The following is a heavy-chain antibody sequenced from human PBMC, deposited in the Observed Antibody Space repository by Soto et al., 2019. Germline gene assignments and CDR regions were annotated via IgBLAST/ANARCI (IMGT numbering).Heavy chain of an antibody. V-gene: IGHV4-39*01. CDR1: GGSISSISYD. CDR2: IYYSGST. Sequence: PSETMSLTSTLAGGSISSISYDWGWIRQPPGRWREWFGSIYYSGSTYYNSSPKSRVTISVDTSKNQYSLKLSSVTAANTTVYYCPRPTRYGDYESSFDYWGQGTPVTVYS. CDR3: PRPTRYGDYESSFDY. J-gene: IGHJ4*02. D-gene: IGHD4-17*01.